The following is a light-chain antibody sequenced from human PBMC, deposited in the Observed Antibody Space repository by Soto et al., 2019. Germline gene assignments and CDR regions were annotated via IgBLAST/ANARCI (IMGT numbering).Light chain of an antibody. CDR3: QQSYRRFT. Sequence: DIQMTQSPSSLSASVGDRVTINCRASQSIGTSLNWYQQKPGKAPKILIYGASTLQSGVPSRFSGSGSGTDFTLTISSLQVEDFATYYCQQSYRRFTFGPGTKVDIK. CDR2: GAS. J-gene: IGKJ3*01. V-gene: IGKV1-39*01. CDR1: QSIGTS.